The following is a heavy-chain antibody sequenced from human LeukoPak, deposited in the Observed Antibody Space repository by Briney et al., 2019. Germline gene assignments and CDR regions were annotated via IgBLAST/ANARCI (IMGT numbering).Heavy chain of an antibody. CDR2: IYYSGST. V-gene: IGHV4-39*01. D-gene: IGHD3-3*01. J-gene: IGHJ3*02. CDR3: ARQEETWSGYYTVGDAFDI. Sequence: PSETLSLTCTVSGGSISSSSYYWGWIRQPPGKGLEWIGSIYYSGSTYYNPSLKSRVTISVDTSKNQFSLKLSSVTAADTAVYYCARQEETWSGYYTVGDAFDIWGQGTMVTVSS. CDR1: GGSISSSSYY.